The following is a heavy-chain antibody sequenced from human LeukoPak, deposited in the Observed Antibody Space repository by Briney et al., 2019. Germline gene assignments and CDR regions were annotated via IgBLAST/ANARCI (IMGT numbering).Heavy chain of an antibody. Sequence: GGSLRLSCAASGFTFSSYNMNWVRQAPGKGLEWVSSISSSSYIYYADSVKGRFTISRDNAKNSLYLQMNSLRAEDTAVYYCARGYSYGYFDYWGQGTLVTVSS. V-gene: IGHV3-21*01. D-gene: IGHD5-18*01. J-gene: IGHJ4*02. CDR1: GFTFSSYN. CDR3: ARGYSYGYFDY. CDR2: ISSSSYI.